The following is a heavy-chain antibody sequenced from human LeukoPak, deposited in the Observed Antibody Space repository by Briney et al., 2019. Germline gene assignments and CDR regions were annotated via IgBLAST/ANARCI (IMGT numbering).Heavy chain of an antibody. CDR1: GYTFTSYY. J-gene: IGHJ6*02. CDR2: INPSGGST. CDR3: ARAYGNYDDVDYYYGMDV. D-gene: IGHD4-11*01. V-gene: IGHV1-46*01. Sequence: ASVKVSCKASGYTFTSYYMHWVRQAPGQGLEWMGIINPSGGSTSYAQKFQGRVTMTRDTATSTVYMELSSLRSEDTAVDYCARAYGNYDDVDYYYGMDVWGQGPTVTVSS.